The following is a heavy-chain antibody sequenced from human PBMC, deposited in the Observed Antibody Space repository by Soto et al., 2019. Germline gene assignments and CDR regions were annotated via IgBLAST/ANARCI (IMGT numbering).Heavy chain of an antibody. CDR3: ARTDYGGTFDY. V-gene: IGHV4-39*01. D-gene: IGHD4-17*01. CDR1: GGSISSSSYY. CDR2: IYYSGST. J-gene: IGHJ4*02. Sequence: QLQLQESGPGLVKPSETLSLTCTVSGGSISSSSYYWGWIRQPPGKGLEWIGRIYYSGSTYYNPSLKSRVTISVDTSKNQFSLKLSSVTAADTAVYYCARTDYGGTFDYWGQGTLVTVSS.